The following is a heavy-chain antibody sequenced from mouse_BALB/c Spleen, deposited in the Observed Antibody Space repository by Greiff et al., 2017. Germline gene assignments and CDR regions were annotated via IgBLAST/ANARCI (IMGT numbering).Heavy chain of an antibody. CDR3: ARGHYGSSSFAD. CDR2: ISSGSSTI. D-gene: IGHD1-1*01. V-gene: IGHV5-17*02. J-gene: IGHJ3*01. CDR1: GFTFSSFG. Sequence: DVKLVESGGGLVQPGGSRKLSCAASGFTFSSFGMHWVRQAPEKGLEWVAYISSGSSTIYYADTVKGRFTISRDNPKNTLFLQMTSLRSEDTAMYYCARGHYGSSSFADWGQGTLVTVSA.